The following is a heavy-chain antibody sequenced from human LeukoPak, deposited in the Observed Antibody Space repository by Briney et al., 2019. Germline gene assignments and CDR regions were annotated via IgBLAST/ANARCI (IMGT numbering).Heavy chain of an antibody. CDR3: ARSGGNYYSI. D-gene: IGHD1-26*01. CDR2: IYPGDSGT. CDR1: GYRFTSYW. V-gene: IGHV5-51*01. Sequence: GESLKISCKGSGYRFTSYWIGWVRQMPGKGLEWMGIIYPGDSGTIYSPSFQGQVTISADKSTSTANLQWNSLKASDTAMYYCARSGGNYYSIWGQGTMVTVSS. J-gene: IGHJ3*02.